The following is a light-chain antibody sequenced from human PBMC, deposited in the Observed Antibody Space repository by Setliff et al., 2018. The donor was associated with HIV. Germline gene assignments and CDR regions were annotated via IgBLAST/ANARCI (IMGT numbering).Light chain of an antibody. CDR1: SSDVGGYNY. CDR3: SSYASSSTLYV. J-gene: IGLJ1*01. V-gene: IGLV2-14*01. CDR2: EVS. Sequence: QSVLAPPASVSGSPGQTITISCTGTSSDVGGYNYVSWYQQHPGKAPKLMIYEVSNRPSGVSNRFSGSKAGNTASLTISGLQAEDESAYYCSSYASSSTLYVFGTGTKVTVL.